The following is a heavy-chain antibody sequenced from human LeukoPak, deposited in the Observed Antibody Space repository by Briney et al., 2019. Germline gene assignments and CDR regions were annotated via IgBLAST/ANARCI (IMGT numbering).Heavy chain of an antibody. J-gene: IGHJ4*02. CDR1: GFTFSSYG. V-gene: IGHV3-30*02. CDR3: ARDLEYSSSSRDFDS. D-gene: IGHD6-6*01. Sequence: AGGSLRLSCAASGFTFSSYGMHWVRQAPGRGLEWVACIRYEGSNKYYADSVKGGFTISRDNSKNPLYLQINRLRAQDTAVYYCARDLEYSSSSRDFDSSGQGALVTVSS. CDR2: IRYEGSNK.